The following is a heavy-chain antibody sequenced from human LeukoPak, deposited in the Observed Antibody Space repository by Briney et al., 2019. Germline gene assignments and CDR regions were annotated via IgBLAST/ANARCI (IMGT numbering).Heavy chain of an antibody. CDR2: ISGSSATI. CDR1: GFTFGSCA. CDR3: AKVTVTTYKNFEY. J-gene: IGHJ4*02. V-gene: IGHV3-23*01. D-gene: IGHD4-17*01. Sequence: GGSLRLSCAASGFTFGSCAMTWVRQAPGKGLEWVSSISGSSATIYYADSVKGRFTISRDNSKNTLYLQMNSLRAEDTAVYYCAKVTVTTYKNFEYWGQGTLVTVSS.